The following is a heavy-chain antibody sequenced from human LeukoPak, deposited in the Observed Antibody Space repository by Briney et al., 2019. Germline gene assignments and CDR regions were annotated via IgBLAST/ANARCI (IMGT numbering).Heavy chain of an antibody. J-gene: IGHJ4*02. D-gene: IGHD7-27*01. V-gene: IGHV7-4-1*02. CDR1: GYTFTSYV. CDR3: ARGPPNWGYDY. CDR2: IHTNTGKP. Sequence: GASVKVSCKASGYTFTSYVINWVRQAPGQGLEWMGWIHTNTGKPRYAQDFTGRFVFSMDISDNTAYLQISSLKAEDTAVYFCARGPPNWGYDYWGQGTLVTVSS.